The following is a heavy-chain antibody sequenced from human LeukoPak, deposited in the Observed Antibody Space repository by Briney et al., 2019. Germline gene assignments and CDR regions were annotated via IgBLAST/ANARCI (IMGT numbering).Heavy chain of an antibody. D-gene: IGHD1-26*01. J-gene: IGHJ4*02. CDR3: AKGELHFNTCSFDY. CDR2: ISYDGNHK. V-gene: IGHV3-30*18. Sequence: GTSLRLSCAASGFTFSSGMHWVRQAPGKGLEWVAVISYDGNHKYYGDSVKGRFTISRDNSRNTLYLQMDSLKIEDTAVYYCAKGELHFNTCSFDYWGQGTLVTVSS. CDR1: GFTFSSG.